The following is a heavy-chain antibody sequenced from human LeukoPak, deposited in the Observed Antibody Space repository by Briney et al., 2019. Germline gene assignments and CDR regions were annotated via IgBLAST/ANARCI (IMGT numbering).Heavy chain of an antibody. J-gene: IGHJ6*02. CDR1: GGSFSGYY. CDR2: INHSGST. Sequence: SETLSLTCAVYGGSFSGYYWSWIRQPPGKGLEWIWEINHSGSTNYNPSLKSRVTISVDTSKNQFSLKLSSVTAADTAVYYCASSRHSSSSYYYYGMDVWGQGTTVTVSS. CDR3: ASSRHSSSSYYYYGMDV. V-gene: IGHV4-34*01. D-gene: IGHD6-6*01.